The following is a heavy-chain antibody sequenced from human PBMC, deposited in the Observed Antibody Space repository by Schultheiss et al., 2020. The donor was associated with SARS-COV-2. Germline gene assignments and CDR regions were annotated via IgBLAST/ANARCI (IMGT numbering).Heavy chain of an antibody. CDR2: IYFTGIT. Sequence: SETLSLTCSVSGSSITGFFWTWIRQPPGKGLDPIGNIYFTGITKYNPSLKSRVTISIDTSKNEFFLKLSFVTAADTAAYFCARATRVETLFSVRGGSFDFWGQGALVTVSS. J-gene: IGHJ4*02. CDR1: GSSITGFF. CDR3: ARATRVETLFSVRGGSFDF. D-gene: IGHD5-24*01. V-gene: IGHV4-59*01.